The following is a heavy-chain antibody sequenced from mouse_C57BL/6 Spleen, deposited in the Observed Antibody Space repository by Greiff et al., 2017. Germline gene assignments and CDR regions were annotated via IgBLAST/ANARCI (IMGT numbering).Heavy chain of an antibody. CDR3: ARSLYYPDY. Sequence: QVQLKQPGAELVKPGASVKMSCKASGYTFTSYWITWVKPRPGQGLEWIGDIYPGSGSTNYNEKFKSKATLTVETSSSTAYMQLSSLTSEDSAVYYCARSLYYPDYWGQGTTLTVSS. V-gene: IGHV1-55*01. D-gene: IGHD1-1*01. CDR2: IYPGSGST. CDR1: GYTFTSYW. J-gene: IGHJ2*01.